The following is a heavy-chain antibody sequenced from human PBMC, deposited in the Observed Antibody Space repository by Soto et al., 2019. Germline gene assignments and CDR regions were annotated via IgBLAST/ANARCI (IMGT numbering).Heavy chain of an antibody. J-gene: IGHJ5*02. V-gene: IGHV4-31*03. CDR1: GGSISSGGYY. Sequence: QVQLQESGPGLVKPSQTLSLTCTVSGGSISSGGYYWSWIRQHPGKGLEWIGYIYYSGSTYYNPSLKRRVTISVDTSKNQFSLKLSSVTAADTAVYYCARGYYDFWSGYPTNWFDPWGQGTLVTVSS. CDR2: IYYSGST. CDR3: ARGYYDFWSGYPTNWFDP. D-gene: IGHD3-3*01.